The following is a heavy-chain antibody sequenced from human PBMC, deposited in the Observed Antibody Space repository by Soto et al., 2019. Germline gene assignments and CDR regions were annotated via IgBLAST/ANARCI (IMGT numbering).Heavy chain of an antibody. D-gene: IGHD2-21*01. CDR3: AKDAVYNDGLWLMDH. CDR1: GLPHSSFA. Sequence: GGSLRLSCTASGLPHSSFAMMWVRQAPGKGLECVSGIYGSGRGIEYADSVKGRFTISRDNSKNTVYLQMTDLRADDTAVYYCAKDAVYNDGLWLMDHRGQGTRVTVSS. J-gene: IGHJ4*02. CDR2: IYGSGRGI. V-gene: IGHV3-23*05.